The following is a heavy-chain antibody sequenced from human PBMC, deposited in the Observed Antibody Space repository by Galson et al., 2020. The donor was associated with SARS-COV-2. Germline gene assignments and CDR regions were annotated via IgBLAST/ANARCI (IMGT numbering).Heavy chain of an antibody. V-gene: IGHV4-61*02. J-gene: IGHJ5*02. CDR1: GGSVSSGSFY. D-gene: IGHD3-22*01. CDR2: IYTGGST. Sequence: SETLSLTCTVSGGSVSSGSFYLNWIRQPTGKGLEWIGRIYTGGSTDYNPSLKSRVTMSVDTSKDQFSLRLTSVTAADTAVYYCARERGHYYDRSGYWNFVDLWGQGTLVTVSS. CDR3: ARERGHYYDRSGYWNFVDL.